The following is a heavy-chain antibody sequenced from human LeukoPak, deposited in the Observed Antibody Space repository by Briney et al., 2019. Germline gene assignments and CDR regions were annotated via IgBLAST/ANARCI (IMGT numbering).Heavy chain of an antibody. D-gene: IGHD3-22*01. CDR2: INHSGST. CDR3: ARGSDDTELYYFDY. Sequence: SETLSLTCAVYGGSFSGYYWSWIRQPPGKGLEWIGEINHSGSTNYNPSLKSQVTISVDTSKNQFSLKLSSVTAADTAVYYCARGSDDTELYYFDYWGQGTLVTVSS. CDR1: GGSFSGYY. J-gene: IGHJ4*02. V-gene: IGHV4-34*01.